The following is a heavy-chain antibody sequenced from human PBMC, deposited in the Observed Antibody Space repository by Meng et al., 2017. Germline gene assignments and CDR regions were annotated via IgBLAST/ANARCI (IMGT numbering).Heavy chain of an antibody. CDR3: TTDLPFTEGGVITT. Sequence: VRLVEAGGGFVKPGGSLRLSCAASGFTFSDYYMSWIRQAPGKGLEWVSYISSSGSTIYYADSVKGRFTISRDNAKNSLYLQMNSLKTEDTAVYYCTTDLPFTEGGVITTWGQGTLVTVSS. CDR1: GFTFSDYY. D-gene: IGHD3-16*02. J-gene: IGHJ5*02. V-gene: IGHV3-11*01. CDR2: ISSSGSTI.